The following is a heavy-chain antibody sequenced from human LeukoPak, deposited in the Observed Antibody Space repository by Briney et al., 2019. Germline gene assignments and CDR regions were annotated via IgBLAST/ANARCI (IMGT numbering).Heavy chain of an antibody. D-gene: IGHD6-13*01. J-gene: IGHJ2*01. CDR2: IYHIGTT. CDR3: ARLTGYSTTLANFDL. V-gene: IGHV4-4*02. Sequence: PSETLSLTCAVSGDSISSSDWWSWVRQPPGKGLEWIGEIYHIGTTNYNPSLKSRVTISVDTSKNQFSLKLSSVTAADTAVYYCARLTGYSTTLANFDLWGRGTLVTVSS. CDR1: GDSISSSDW.